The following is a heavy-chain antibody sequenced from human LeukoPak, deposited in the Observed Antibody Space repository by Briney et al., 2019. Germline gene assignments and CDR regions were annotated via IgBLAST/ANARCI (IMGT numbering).Heavy chain of an antibody. V-gene: IGHV3-48*04. D-gene: IGHD1-26*01. J-gene: IGHJ5*01. Sequence: GGSLRLSCAASRFTFSSYSMNWVRQAPGKGLEWVSYISSGSSTIYYADSVKGRFTISRDNAKNSLYLQMNSLRAEDTAVYYCARAFSGSYDSWGQGTLAIVSS. CDR2: ISSGSSTI. CDR1: RFTFSSYS. CDR3: ARAFSGSYDS.